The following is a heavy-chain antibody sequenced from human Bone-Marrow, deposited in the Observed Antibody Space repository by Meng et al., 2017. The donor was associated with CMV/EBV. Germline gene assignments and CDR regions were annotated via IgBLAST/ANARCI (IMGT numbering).Heavy chain of an antibody. D-gene: IGHD1-26*01. Sequence: GGSLRLSCAASGFTFSSYAMHWVRQAPGKGLEWVAVISYDGSNKYYADSVKGRFTISRDNSKNTLYLQMNSLRAEATAVYYCARGLGSYCFDYGMDVWGQGTTVTVSS. V-gene: IGHV3-30*04. CDR2: ISYDGSNK. CDR1: GFTFSSYA. J-gene: IGHJ6*02. CDR3: ARGLGSYCFDYGMDV.